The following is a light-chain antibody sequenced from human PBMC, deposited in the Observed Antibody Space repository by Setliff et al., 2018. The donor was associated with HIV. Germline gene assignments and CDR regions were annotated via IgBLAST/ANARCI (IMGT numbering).Light chain of an antibody. CDR3: SSYTSSSTPYVV. CDR1: SSDVGGYNY. J-gene: IGLJ2*01. Sequence: QSVLTQPASVSGSPGQSITISCTGTSSDVGGYNYVSWYQQHPGKAPQLMIYEVSNRPSGVSNRFSGSKSGNTASLTISGLQAEDEADYYCSSYTSSSTPYVVFGGGTKGTVL. CDR2: EVS. V-gene: IGLV2-14*01.